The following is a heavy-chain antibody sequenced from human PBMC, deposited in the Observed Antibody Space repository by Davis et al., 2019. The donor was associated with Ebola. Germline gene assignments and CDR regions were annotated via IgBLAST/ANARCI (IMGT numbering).Heavy chain of an antibody. V-gene: IGHV1-18*01. Sequence: AASVKVSCKTSGYIFNSHGISWVRQAPGQGLEWMGGITIYNGNTNYAQKFQGRVTMTIDTSTTTAYMELRSLRSDDTAVYYCARDVTTVVPFDYWGQGTLVTVSS. CDR3: ARDVTTVVPFDY. CDR1: GYIFNSHG. CDR2: ITIYNGNT. J-gene: IGHJ4*02. D-gene: IGHD4-23*01.